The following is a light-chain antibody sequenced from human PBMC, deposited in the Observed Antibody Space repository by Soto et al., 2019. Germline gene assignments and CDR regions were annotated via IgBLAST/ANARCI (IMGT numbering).Light chain of an antibody. CDR2: SNS. V-gene: IGLV1-47*02. J-gene: IGLJ2*01. Sequence: QSALTQPPSASGTPGQRVTISCSGSNSNIGSNFVYWYQQLPGTAPKLLIYSNSQRTSGVPDRFSASKSGTSASLAISGLRSEDEADYYCATWDDSLSGRIFGGGTKLTVL. CDR3: ATWDDSLSGRI. CDR1: NSNIGSNF.